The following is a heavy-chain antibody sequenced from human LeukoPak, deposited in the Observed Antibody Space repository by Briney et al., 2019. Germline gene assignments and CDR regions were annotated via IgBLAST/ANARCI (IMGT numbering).Heavy chain of an antibody. V-gene: IGHV3-48*01. CDR1: GLTFSSYS. D-gene: IGHD3-10*01. Sequence: GGSLRLSCAASGLTFSSYSMNWVRQAPGKGLEWVSYISSSSSTIYYADSVKGRFTISRDNAKNSLYLQMNSLRGEDTAVYYCARDRGNSDYWGQGTLVTVSS. CDR2: ISSSSSTI. J-gene: IGHJ4*02. CDR3: ARDRGNSDY.